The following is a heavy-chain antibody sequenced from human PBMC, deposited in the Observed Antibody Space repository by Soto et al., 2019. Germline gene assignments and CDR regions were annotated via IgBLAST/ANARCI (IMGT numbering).Heavy chain of an antibody. D-gene: IGHD4-17*01. CDR1: GYTFTSYD. Sequence: ASVNVSCKASGYTFTSYDINWVRQATGQGLEWMGWMNPNSGNTGYAQKFQGRVTMTRNTSISTAYMELSSLRSEDTAVYYCARPVTTKPFDYYYGMDVWGQGTTVTVSS. CDR3: ARPVTTKPFDYYYGMDV. V-gene: IGHV1-8*01. CDR2: MNPNSGNT. J-gene: IGHJ6*02.